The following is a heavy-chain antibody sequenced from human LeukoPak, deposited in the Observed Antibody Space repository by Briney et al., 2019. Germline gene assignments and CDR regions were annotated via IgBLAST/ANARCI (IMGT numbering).Heavy chain of an antibody. CDR2: ISNSGGST. Sequence: GGSLRLSCAASGFTFSSYAMTWVRQAPGKGLEWVSTISNSGGSTYYADSVKGRFTISRDNSKNTLYLHMNSLRDEDTAVYYCAKEVGMYGTPTLDFWGQGTVVTVSS. CDR3: AKEVGMYGTPTLDF. J-gene: IGHJ4*02. V-gene: IGHV3-23*01. CDR1: GFTFSSYA. D-gene: IGHD1/OR15-1a*01.